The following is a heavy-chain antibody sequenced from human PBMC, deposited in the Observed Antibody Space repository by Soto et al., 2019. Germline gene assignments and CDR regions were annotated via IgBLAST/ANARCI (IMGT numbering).Heavy chain of an antibody. V-gene: IGHV4-31*03. CDR2: IYYSGST. D-gene: IGHD5-18*01. Sequence: QVQLQESGPGLVKPSQTLSLTCTVSGGSISSGGYYWSWIRQHPGKGLEWIGYIYYSGSTYYNPSLKSRVTISVDTSKNQFSLKLSSVTAADTAVYYCARRDTAMPPVGVFDYWGQGTLVTVSS. CDR1: GGSISSGGYY. CDR3: ARRDTAMPPVGVFDY. J-gene: IGHJ4*02.